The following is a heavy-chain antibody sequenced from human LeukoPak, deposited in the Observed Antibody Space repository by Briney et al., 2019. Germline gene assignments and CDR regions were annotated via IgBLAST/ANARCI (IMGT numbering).Heavy chain of an antibody. CDR3: ARAKDRGIYYDSSDLDY. Sequence: PSETLSLTCTVSGGSISSSSYYWGWIRQPPGKGLEWIGYIYYSGSTNYNPSLKSRVTISVDTSKNQFSLKLSSVTAADTAVYYCARAKDRGIYYDSSDLDYWGQGTLVTVSS. V-gene: IGHV4-61*05. J-gene: IGHJ4*02. CDR2: IYYSGST. D-gene: IGHD3-22*01. CDR1: GGSISSSSYY.